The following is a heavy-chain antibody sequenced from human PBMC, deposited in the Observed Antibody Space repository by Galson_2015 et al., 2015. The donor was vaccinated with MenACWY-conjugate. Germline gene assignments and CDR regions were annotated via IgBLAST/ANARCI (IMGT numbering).Heavy chain of an antibody. D-gene: IGHD5-18*01. CDR2: ISSSSSTI. Sequence: SLRLSCAASGFTFSSYSTNWVRQAPGKGLEWVSYISSSSSTIYYADSVKGRFTISRDNAKNSLYLQMNSLRAEDTAVYYCARGGRGYSYGLGYWGQGTLVTVSS. CDR1: GFTFSSYS. V-gene: IGHV3-48*04. CDR3: ARGGRGYSYGLGY. J-gene: IGHJ4*02.